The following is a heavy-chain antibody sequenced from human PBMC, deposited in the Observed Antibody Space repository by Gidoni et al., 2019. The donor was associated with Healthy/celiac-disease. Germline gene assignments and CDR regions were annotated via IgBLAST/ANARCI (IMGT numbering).Heavy chain of an antibody. CDR2: IWYDGSNK. D-gene: IGHD6-19*01. CDR1: GFTFSSYG. Sequence: QVQLVESGGGVVQPGRSLRLSCAASGFTFSSYGMHWVRQAPGKGLGWVAVIWYDGSNKYYADSVKGRFTISRDNSKNTLYLQMNSLRAEDTAVYYCARGTAVAARGAFDTWGQGTMVTVSS. V-gene: IGHV3-33*01. CDR3: ARGTAVAARGAFDT. J-gene: IGHJ3*02.